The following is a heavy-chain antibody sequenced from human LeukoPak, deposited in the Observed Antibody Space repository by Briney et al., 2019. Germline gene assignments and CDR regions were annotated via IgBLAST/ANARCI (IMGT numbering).Heavy chain of an antibody. CDR2: ISFDESSE. J-gene: IGHJ4*02. CDR1: GFTFSNYG. Sequence: GGSLRLSCAASGFTFSNYGMHWVRQAPGKGLEWVALISFDESSEYYADSVKGRFSISRDNSKNTLYLQMNNARVDDTAVYYCAKEGGYGSPYFDYWGQGTLVTVSS. D-gene: IGHD5-12*01. CDR3: AKEGGYGSPYFDY. V-gene: IGHV3-30*18.